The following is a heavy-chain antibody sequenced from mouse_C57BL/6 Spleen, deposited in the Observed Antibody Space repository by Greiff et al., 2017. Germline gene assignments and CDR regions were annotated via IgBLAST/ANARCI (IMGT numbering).Heavy chain of an antibody. CDR1: GYTFTTYP. CDR2: FHPYNDDT. D-gene: IGHD2-2*01. CDR3: ARGVGYGYDRHFDY. Sequence: VQLQQSGAELVKPGASVKMSCKASGYTFTTYPLEWMKQNHVKSLEWIGNFHPYNDDTTYNQKFKGKATLTVEKSSSTVYLGLSRLRAADSAVYDCARGVGYGYDRHFDYWGQGTTLTVSS. V-gene: IGHV1-47*01. J-gene: IGHJ2*01.